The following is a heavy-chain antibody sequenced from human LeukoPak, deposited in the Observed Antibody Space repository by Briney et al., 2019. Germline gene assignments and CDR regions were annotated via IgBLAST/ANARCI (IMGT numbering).Heavy chain of an antibody. J-gene: IGHJ1*01. Sequence: PSETLSLTCTVSGGSMSGSYWSWTRQPPGKGLEWIGSIHYTGSTNYNPSLKSRLTISLDTSKNQFSVKLNSVTAADTAVYYCAKDRVPGGYRGQGTLVTVSS. D-gene: IGHD1-26*01. CDR2: IHYTGST. V-gene: IGHV4-59*01. CDR3: AKDRVPGGY. CDR1: GGSMSGSY.